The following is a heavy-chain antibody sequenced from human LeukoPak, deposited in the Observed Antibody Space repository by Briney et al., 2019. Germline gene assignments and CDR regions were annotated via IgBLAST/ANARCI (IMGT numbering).Heavy chain of an antibody. V-gene: IGHV4-4*02. Sequence: SETLSLTCAVSGGSISSSNWWSWVRQPPGKGLEWIGEIHHSGGTNYNPSLKSRVTISVDKSKNQFSLKLSSVTAADTAMYYCARGYGSGSYYFDYWGQGTLVTVSS. D-gene: IGHD3-10*01. CDR2: IHHSGGT. CDR1: GGSISSSNW. J-gene: IGHJ4*02. CDR3: ARGYGSGSYYFDY.